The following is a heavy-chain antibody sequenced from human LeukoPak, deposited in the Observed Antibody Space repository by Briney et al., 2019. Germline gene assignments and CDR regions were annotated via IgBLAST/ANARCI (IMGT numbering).Heavy chain of an antibody. CDR2: INTGGTT. Sequence: GGSLRLSCAVSGFTVSSNYISWVRQAPGKGLEWVSVINTGGTTYYADFVKGRFTISRDNSKNTVDLQMNSLRAEDTAVYYCARERDSSGSFKNDYWGQGTLVTVSS. V-gene: IGHV3-66*01. D-gene: IGHD3-22*01. J-gene: IGHJ4*02. CDR3: ARERDSSGSFKNDY. CDR1: GFTVSSNY.